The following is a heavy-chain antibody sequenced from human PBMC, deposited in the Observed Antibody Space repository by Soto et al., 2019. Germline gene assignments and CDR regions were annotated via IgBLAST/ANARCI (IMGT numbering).Heavy chain of an antibody. CDR1: GGSVSSGSYY. CDR2: IYYSGST. Sequence: SETLSLTCTVSGGSVSSGSYYWSWIRQPPGKGLEWIGYIYYSGSTNYNPSLKSRVTISVDTSKDQFSLKLSSVTAADTAVYYCARDGMVRGEYYYYYGMDVWGQGTTVTVSS. V-gene: IGHV4-61*01. CDR3: ARDGMVRGEYYYYYGMDV. J-gene: IGHJ6*02. D-gene: IGHD3-10*01.